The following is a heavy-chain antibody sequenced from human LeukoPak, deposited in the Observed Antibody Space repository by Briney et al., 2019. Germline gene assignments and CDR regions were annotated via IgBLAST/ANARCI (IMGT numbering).Heavy chain of an antibody. Sequence: PSVTLSLTCTVSVRSISSGGNYWSWIRQHPGKGLEWIGYIYYTGSTNNNPSLKSRITLSVDTSKNQFSLRLSSVTAADTAVYYCARRVGKYPTYYFDYWGQGTLVTVSS. CDR3: ARRVGKYPTYYFDY. CDR1: VRSISSGGNY. J-gene: IGHJ4*02. CDR2: IYYTGST. D-gene: IGHD1-1*01. V-gene: IGHV4-31*02.